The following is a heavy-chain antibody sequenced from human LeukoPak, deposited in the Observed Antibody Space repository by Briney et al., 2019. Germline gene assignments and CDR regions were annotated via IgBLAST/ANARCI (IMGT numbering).Heavy chain of an antibody. CDR2: IYSGGST. V-gene: IGHV3-66*01. Sequence: GGSLRLSCAASGFTVSSNYMSWVRQAPGKGLEWVSVIYSGGSTYYADSVKGRFTISRDNSKNTLYLQMNSLRAEDTAVYYCARALQNYYYGMDVWGQGASVTVSS. CDR1: GFTVSSNY. CDR3: ARALQNYYYGMDV. J-gene: IGHJ6*02.